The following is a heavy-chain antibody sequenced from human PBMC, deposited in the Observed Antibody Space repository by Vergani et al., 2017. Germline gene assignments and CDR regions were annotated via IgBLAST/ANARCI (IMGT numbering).Heavy chain of an antibody. V-gene: IGHV3-7*01. CDR1: GFTFSSYW. CDR2: IKQDGSEK. D-gene: IGHD6-6*01. J-gene: IGHJ3*02. Sequence: EVQLVESGGGLVQPGGSLRLSCAASGFTFSSYWMSWVRQAPGKGLEWVANIKQDGSEKYYVDSVKGRFTISRDNAKNTLYLQMNSLRAEDTAVYYCARDPPRPDDAFDIWGQGTMVTVSS. CDR3: ARDPPRPDDAFDI.